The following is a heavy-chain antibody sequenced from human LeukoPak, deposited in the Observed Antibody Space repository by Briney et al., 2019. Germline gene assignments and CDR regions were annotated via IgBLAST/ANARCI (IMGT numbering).Heavy chain of an antibody. D-gene: IGHD3-10*01. CDR1: GGSFSGYY. CDR2: INHSGST. Sequence: SETLSLTCAVYGGSFSGYYCSWIRQPPGKGLEWIGEINHSGSTNYNPSLKSRVTISVDTSKNQFSLKLSSVTAADTAVYYCARDRGPFDYWGQGTLVTVSS. J-gene: IGHJ4*02. CDR3: ARDRGPFDY. V-gene: IGHV4-34*01.